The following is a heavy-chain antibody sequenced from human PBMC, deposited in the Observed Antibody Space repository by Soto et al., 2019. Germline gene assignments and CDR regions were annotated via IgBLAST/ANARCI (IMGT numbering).Heavy chain of an antibody. Sequence: ASVKVSCKASGYTFTSYGISWVRQAPGQRLEWMGWINAGTGNTKYSQKFQGRVTITRDTSASTVYMELSSLRSEDTAVYYCARGGIAQFDPWGQGTRVTVSS. D-gene: IGHD2-21*01. J-gene: IGHJ5*02. CDR3: ARGGIAQFDP. V-gene: IGHV1-3*01. CDR1: GYTFTSYG. CDR2: INAGTGNT.